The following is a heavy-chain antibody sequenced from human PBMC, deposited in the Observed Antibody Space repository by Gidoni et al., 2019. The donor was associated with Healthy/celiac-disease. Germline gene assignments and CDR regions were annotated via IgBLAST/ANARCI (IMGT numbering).Heavy chain of an antibody. D-gene: IGHD6-19*01. V-gene: IGHV3-23*01. CDR3: AKAQWLVRFPMYYFDY. CDR2: ISGSGGST. J-gene: IGHJ4*02. Sequence: EVQLLESGGGLVQPGGSLRLSFAASGFTFSSYAMSWVRPAPGKGLEWVSAISGSGGSTYYADSVKGRFTISRDNSKNTLYLQMNSLRAEDTAVYYCAKAQWLVRFPMYYFDYWGQGTLVTVSS. CDR1: GFTFSSYA.